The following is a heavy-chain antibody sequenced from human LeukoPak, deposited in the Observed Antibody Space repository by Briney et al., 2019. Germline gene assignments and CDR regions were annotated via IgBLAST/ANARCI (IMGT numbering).Heavy chain of an antibody. D-gene: IGHD3-22*01. CDR1: GGSISSSNW. J-gene: IGHJ3*02. V-gene: IGHV4-4*02. Sequence: PSETLSLTCAVSGGSISSSNWWSWVRQPPGKGLEWIGEIYHSGSTNYNPSLKSRVTISVDKSKNQFSLKLSSVTAADTAVYYCARVMIVVVRNAFDIWGQGTMVTVSS. CDR2: IYHSGST. CDR3: ARVMIVVVRNAFDI.